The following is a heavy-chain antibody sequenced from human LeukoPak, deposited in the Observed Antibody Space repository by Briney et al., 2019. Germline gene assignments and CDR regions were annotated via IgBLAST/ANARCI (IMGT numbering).Heavy chain of an antibody. Sequence: GGSLRLSCAASGFTFSSYSMNWVRQAPGKGLEWVSSISSSSSYIYYADSVKGRFTISRDNSRNTLYLQMNSLRAEDTAVYYCAKDHDWGEPDYWGQGTLVTVSS. D-gene: IGHD7-27*01. V-gene: IGHV3-21*04. CDR1: GFTFSSYS. CDR2: ISSSSSYI. J-gene: IGHJ4*02. CDR3: AKDHDWGEPDY.